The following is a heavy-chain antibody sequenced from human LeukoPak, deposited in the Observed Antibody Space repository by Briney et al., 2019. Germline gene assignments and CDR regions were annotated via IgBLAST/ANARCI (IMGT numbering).Heavy chain of an antibody. CDR2: IYYSGST. D-gene: IGHD3-22*01. Sequence: SETLSLTCTVSGGSISSYYWSWIRQPPGKGLEWIGYIYYSGSTNYNPSLKSRVTISVDTSKNQFSLKLSSVTAADTAVYYCARGIDSSGYYPGALDIWGQGTMVTVSS. CDR1: GGSISSYY. V-gene: IGHV4-59*08. CDR3: ARGIDSSGYYPGALDI. J-gene: IGHJ3*02.